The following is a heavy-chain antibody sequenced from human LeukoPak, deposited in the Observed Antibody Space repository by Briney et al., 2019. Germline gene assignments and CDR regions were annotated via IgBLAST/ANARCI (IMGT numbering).Heavy chain of an antibody. Sequence: PGGSLRLSCEASGFTFHSHTLHWVRQAPGGGLQWVAAISSTSSYIYYADSLKGRFTISRDNAKNSLYLQMNSLRAEDTAVYYCAISSGYSFFDYWGQGTLVTVSS. CDR2: ISSTSSYI. D-gene: IGHD3-22*01. V-gene: IGHV3-21*01. J-gene: IGHJ4*02. CDR1: GFTFHSHT. CDR3: AISSGYSFFDY.